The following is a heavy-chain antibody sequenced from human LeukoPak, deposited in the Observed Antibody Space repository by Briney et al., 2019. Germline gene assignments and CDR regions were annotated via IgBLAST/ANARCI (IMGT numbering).Heavy chain of an antibody. Sequence: ASVKVSCKASGYTFTSYGISWVRQAPGQGLEWMGWISAYNGNTNYAQKLQGRVTMTTDTSTSTVYMKLRSLRSDDTAVYYCARDLTIRAAYYWGQGTLVTVSS. D-gene: IGHD4/OR15-4a*01. V-gene: IGHV1-18*01. CDR1: GYTFTSYG. CDR2: ISAYNGNT. J-gene: IGHJ4*02. CDR3: ARDLTIRAAYY.